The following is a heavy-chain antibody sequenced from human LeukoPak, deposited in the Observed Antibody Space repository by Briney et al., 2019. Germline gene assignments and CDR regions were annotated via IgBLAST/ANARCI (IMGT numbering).Heavy chain of an antibody. CDR3: ARDSIVNFDY. J-gene: IGHJ4*02. CDR1: GFTFSSYE. D-gene: IGHD3-16*02. V-gene: IGHV3-48*03. CDR2: ISSSGSTI. Sequence: PGGSLRLSCAASGFTFSSYEMNWVRQAPGKGLEWVSYISSSGSTIYYADSVKGRFTISRDNAKNSLYLQMNSLRAEDTPVYYCARDSIVNFDYWGQGTLVTVSS.